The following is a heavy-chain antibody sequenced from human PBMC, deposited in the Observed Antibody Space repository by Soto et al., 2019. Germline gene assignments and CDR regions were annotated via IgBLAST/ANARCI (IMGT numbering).Heavy chain of an antibody. CDR2: MNPNSGNT. J-gene: IGHJ6*02. D-gene: IGHD3-16*01. Sequence: GRISGKASRYRFPREYINWVRQATGQGLEWMGWMNPNSGNTGYAQKFQGRVTMTRNTSISTAYMELSSLRSEDTAVYYCAREGGVAVFFMDVWGQGTTVKGSS. V-gene: IGHV1-8*01. CDR3: AREGGVAVFFMDV. CDR1: RYRFPREY.